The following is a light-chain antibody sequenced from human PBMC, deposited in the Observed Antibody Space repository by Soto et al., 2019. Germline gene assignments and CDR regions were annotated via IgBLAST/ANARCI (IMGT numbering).Light chain of an antibody. V-gene: IGKV1-39*01. Sequence: DIQMTQSPSSLSASVGDRVTITCRASQSISSYLNWYQQKPGKAPKLLIYAASSLQSGVPSRFSGRGSGTDFTLTISRLQPEDFATYYCQQSYSTPLFTFGPGTKVVI. CDR1: QSISSY. CDR2: AAS. J-gene: IGKJ3*01. CDR3: QQSYSTPLFT.